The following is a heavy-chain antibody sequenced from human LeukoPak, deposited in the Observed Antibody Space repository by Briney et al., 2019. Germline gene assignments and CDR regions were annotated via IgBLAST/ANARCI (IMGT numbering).Heavy chain of an antibody. V-gene: IGHV4-34*01. CDR2: IYHSRNT. CDR1: VGSFSGYY. CDR3: ARASPGIAPGTIDY. J-gene: IGHJ4*02. D-gene: IGHD6-13*01. Sequence: PSETLSLTCAVYVGSFSGYYWSWLRQPPGKGGEWVREIYHSRNTNYNPSLKSLVTISVNTSNTQFSLKLRSVTAADTAVYYCARASPGIAPGTIDYWGQGTLVTVSS.